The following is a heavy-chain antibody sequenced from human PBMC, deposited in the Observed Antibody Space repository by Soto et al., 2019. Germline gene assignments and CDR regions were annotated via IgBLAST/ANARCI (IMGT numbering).Heavy chain of an antibody. CDR1: GYTFHSYG. D-gene: IGHD3-16*01. Sequence: QVQLVQSGAEVKKPGASVKVSCKASGYTFHSYGIIWVRQAPGQGLERMGWISADNGNTDYAQKFQGRFTMTTDTSTGTADMVLRSLRSDDTAVYYCARGPVSPTRTGGTRYWGQGTLVTVSS. CDR3: ARGPVSPTRTGGTRY. J-gene: IGHJ4*02. CDR2: ISADNGNT. V-gene: IGHV1-18*01.